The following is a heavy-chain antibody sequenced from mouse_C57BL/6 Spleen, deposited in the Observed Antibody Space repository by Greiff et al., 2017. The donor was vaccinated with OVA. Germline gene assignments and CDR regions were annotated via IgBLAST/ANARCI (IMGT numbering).Heavy chain of an antibody. CDR3: ASVYYDYDGSAWFAY. CDR2: IHPNSGST. D-gene: IGHD2-4*01. V-gene: IGHV1-64*01. Sequence: VQLQQSGAELVKPGASVKLSCKASGYTFTSYWMHWVKQRPGQGLEWIGMIHPNSGSTNYNEKFKSKATLTVDKSSSTAYMQLSSLTSEDSAVYYCASVYYDYDGSAWFAYWGQGTLVTVSA. J-gene: IGHJ3*01. CDR1: GYTFTSYW.